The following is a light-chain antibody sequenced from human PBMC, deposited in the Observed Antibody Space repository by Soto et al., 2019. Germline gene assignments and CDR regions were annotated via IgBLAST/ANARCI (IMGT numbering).Light chain of an antibody. CDR1: QDISNY. CDR2: DEY. V-gene: IGKV1-33*01. J-gene: IGKJ4*01. CDR3: QKYDNLNRN. Sequence: IHITQSPSSLSSSVGDRVTITCHSSQDISNYLNWYQQKPGKAPKLMIYDEYNLETGVPSRFSGSGSRKDFTSTISSLHPEDIETYYCQKYDNLNRNLGGGNKVDIK.